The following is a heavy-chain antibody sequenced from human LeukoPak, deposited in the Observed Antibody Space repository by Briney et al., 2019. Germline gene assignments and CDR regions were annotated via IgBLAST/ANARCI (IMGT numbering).Heavy chain of an antibody. J-gene: IGHJ4*02. D-gene: IGHD1-26*01. Sequence: GGSLRLSCAASGFTFSNYAISRVRQAPGKGLEWVLAISAAGGSTYYADSVKGRFTFSRDNAKNTLYVQMNSLRAEDTAVYYCARDRSGGNYATFEYWGQGTLVTVSS. CDR3: ARDRSGGNYATFEY. CDR1: GFTFSNYA. CDR2: ISAAGGST. V-gene: IGHV3-23*01.